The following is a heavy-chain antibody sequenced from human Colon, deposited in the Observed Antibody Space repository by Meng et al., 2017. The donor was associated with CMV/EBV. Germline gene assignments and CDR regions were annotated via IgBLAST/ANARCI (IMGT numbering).Heavy chain of an antibody. CDR3: ARYTASAGTSGFDP. CDR1: GYTFTGYY. Sequence: ASVKVSCKASGYTFTGYYMHWVRQAPGQGLEWMGWIEPSSGGTDYAQKFQGRVTMTRHTSLNTAYMELSKVTSDDTAVYYCARYTASAGTSGFDPWGQGSLVTVSS. V-gene: IGHV1-2*02. D-gene: IGHD6-13*01. CDR2: IEPSSGGT. J-gene: IGHJ5*02.